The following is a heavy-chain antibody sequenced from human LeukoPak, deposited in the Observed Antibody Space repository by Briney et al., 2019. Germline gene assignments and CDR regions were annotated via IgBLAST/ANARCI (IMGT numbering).Heavy chain of an antibody. Sequence: SVKVSCKASRGTFSSYAISWVRQAPGQGLEWMGGIIPIFGTANYAQKFQGRVTITADESTSTAYMELSSLRSEDTAVYYCARVGPSVGATRTPFDYWGQGTLVTVSS. CDR1: RGTFSSYA. CDR3: ARVGPSVGATRTPFDY. D-gene: IGHD1-26*01. CDR2: IIPIFGTA. J-gene: IGHJ4*02. V-gene: IGHV1-69*13.